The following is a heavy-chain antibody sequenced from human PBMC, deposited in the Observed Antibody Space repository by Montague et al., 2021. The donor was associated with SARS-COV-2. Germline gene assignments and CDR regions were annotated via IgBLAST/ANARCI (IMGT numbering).Heavy chain of an antibody. J-gene: IGHJ6*02. D-gene: IGHD3-16*01. CDR2: VNHSGST. V-gene: IGHV4-34*01. CDR3: AGGWGGWLYGMDV. Sequence: SETLSLTCAVYGGSFSGNNWSWIRQPPGTGLEWIGEVNHSGSTNYNPSLKSRVTISVDTSKNQFSLKLSSVTAAGTAVCYCAGGWGGWLYGMDVGGQGTTVTVSS. CDR1: GGSFSGNN.